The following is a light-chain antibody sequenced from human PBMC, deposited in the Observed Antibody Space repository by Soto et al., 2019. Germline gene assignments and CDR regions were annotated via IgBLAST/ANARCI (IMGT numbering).Light chain of an antibody. V-gene: IGLV2-14*01. CDR2: EVT. CDR1: SGDVGAYDY. J-gene: IGLJ3*02. CDR3: ASYTTSSTLV. Sequence: QSALTQPASVSGSPGQSITISCTGTSGDVGAYDYVSWYQQHPGEAPKLMVYEVTDRPSGVSIRFSGSKSGNTASLTISGLQAEDEADYYCASYTTSSTLVFGGGTQLTVL.